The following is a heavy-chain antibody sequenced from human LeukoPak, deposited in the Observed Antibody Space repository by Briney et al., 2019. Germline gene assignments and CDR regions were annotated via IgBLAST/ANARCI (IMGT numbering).Heavy chain of an antibody. D-gene: IGHD6-19*01. CDR2: INPSDYST. CDR1: GYXFTTQH. CDR3: AYESSGPFTN. V-gene: IGHV1-46*01. Sequence: ASVKVSCKASGYXFTTQHMHWVRQAPGQGLEWMGIINPSDYSTTSAQKFQGRVTMTKDTSTSTVYMDLSSLRSEDTAVYYCAYESSGPFTNWGQGTLVTVSS. J-gene: IGHJ4*02.